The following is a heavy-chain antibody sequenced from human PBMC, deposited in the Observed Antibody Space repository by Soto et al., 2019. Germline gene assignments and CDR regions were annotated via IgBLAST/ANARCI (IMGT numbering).Heavy chain of an antibody. CDR2: ISYDGSNK. CDR3: ASPLWRDDYNWGYFDL. V-gene: IGHV3-30-3*01. J-gene: IGHJ2*01. CDR1: GFTFSSYA. D-gene: IGHD4-4*01. Sequence: QVQLVESGGGVVQPGRSLRLSCAASGFTFSSYAMHWVRQAPGKGLEWVAVISYDGSNKCYADSVKGRFTISRDNSKNSLYLQMNSLRAEDTAVYYCASPLWRDDYNWGYFDLWGRGTLVTVSS.